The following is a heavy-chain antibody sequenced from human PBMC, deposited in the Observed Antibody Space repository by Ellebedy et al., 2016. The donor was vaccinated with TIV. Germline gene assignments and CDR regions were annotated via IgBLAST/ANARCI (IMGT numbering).Heavy chain of an antibody. D-gene: IGHD6-13*01. CDR1: GFTFSSYW. CDR2: INQDGSQK. V-gene: IGHV3-7*01. Sequence: GESLKISXAASGFTFSSYWISWVRQAPGKGLERVANINQDGSQKYYVDSVKGRFTISRDNAKNSLYLQMNSLRAEDTAVYYCARDQRAAAGNCHFDYWGQGTLVTVSS. J-gene: IGHJ4*02. CDR3: ARDQRAAAGNCHFDY.